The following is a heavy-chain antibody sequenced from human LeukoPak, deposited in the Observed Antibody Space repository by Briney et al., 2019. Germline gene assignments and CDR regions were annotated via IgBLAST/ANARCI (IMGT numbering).Heavy chain of an antibody. D-gene: IGHD6-6*01. CDR2: IHPGDSDT. CDR3: ARHHSVEYSSSSGY. J-gene: IGHJ4*01. V-gene: IGHV5-51*01. Sequence: GESLKISRKGSGYSFTSYWIGWVRPMPGKGLEWMGIIHPGDSDTRYSPSFQGQVTISADKSISTAYLQWSSLKASDTAMYYCARHHSVEYSSSSGYWGQGTLVTVSS. CDR1: GYSFTSYW.